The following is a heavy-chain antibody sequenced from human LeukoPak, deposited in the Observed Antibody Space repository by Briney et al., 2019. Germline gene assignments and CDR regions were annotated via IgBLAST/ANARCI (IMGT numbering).Heavy chain of an antibody. Sequence: SETLSLTCTVSGGSVSSGSYYWSWIRQPPGKGLEWIGYVYYTGSTNYDPSLKSRVTISVDTSKNQFSLKLTSVTAADTAVYYCARSGVGVAGTDRWGQGTLVTVSS. J-gene: IGHJ5*02. D-gene: IGHD6-19*01. CDR1: GGSVSSGSYY. V-gene: IGHV4-61*01. CDR2: VYYTGST. CDR3: ARSGVGVAGTDR.